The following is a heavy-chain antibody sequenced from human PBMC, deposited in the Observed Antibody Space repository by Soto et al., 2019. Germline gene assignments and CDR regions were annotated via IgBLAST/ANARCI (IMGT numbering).Heavy chain of an antibody. V-gene: IGHV4-30-4*01. CDR3: ARGSDVLARGVSFLDY. CDR1: GTSISADNHDYF. D-gene: IGHD3-10*01. J-gene: IGHJ4*02. CDR2: ISYSGTT. Sequence: QVRLLESGPGLVKPSQTLSLTCTVSGTSISADNHDYFWTWLRQPPGKDLECLGYISYSGTTHYNPSLKSPISISLDMSRNQFSLTLGSVTAVDTAVYYCARGSDVLARGVSFLDYWGRGALVTVSS.